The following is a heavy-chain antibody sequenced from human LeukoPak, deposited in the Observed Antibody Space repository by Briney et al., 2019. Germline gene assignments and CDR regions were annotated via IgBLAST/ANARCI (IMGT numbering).Heavy chain of an antibody. J-gene: IGHJ6*03. D-gene: IGHD3-10*01. CDR1: GFTVSSYW. CDR2: IKKDGSEK. Sequence: PGGSLRLSCAASGFTVSSYWMSWVRQAPGKGLEWVANIKKDGSEKYYVDSVKGRFTISRENAKTSLYLQMNSLRSEDTAVYCCARGKVTMVRGVIIVGPRYYYYYMDVWGKGTTVTVSS. CDR3: ARGKVTMVRGVIIVGPRYYYYYMDV. V-gene: IGHV3-7*03.